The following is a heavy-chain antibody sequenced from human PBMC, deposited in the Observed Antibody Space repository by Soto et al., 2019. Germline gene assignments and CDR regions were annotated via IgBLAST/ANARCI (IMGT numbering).Heavy chain of an antibody. CDR2: IYHSGST. CDR1: DGSISSGGYS. Sequence: SETLSLTCAVSDGSISSGGYSWSWIRQPPGKGLEWIGYIYHSGSTYYNPSLKSRVTISVDRSKNQFSLKLSSVTAADTAVYYCARRSGRYCISTSCYAFDYWGQGTLVTVSS. CDR3: ARRSGRYCISTSCYAFDY. D-gene: IGHD2-2*01. V-gene: IGHV4-30-2*02. J-gene: IGHJ4*02.